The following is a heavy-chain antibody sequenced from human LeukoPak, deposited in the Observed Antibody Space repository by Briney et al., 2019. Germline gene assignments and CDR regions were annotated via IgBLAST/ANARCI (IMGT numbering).Heavy chain of an antibody. V-gene: IGHV3-30*18. Sequence: GRSLRLSCEGSGFTFSRHGVHWVRQAPGKGLEWVAVISNEGNYKYYGDSVKGRFAISRDNFKNTTYLQMNHLRPEDTAVYFCAKGGHYLFDYWGQGALVTVSS. D-gene: IGHD3-10*01. CDR1: GFTFSRHG. CDR3: AKGGHYLFDY. CDR2: ISNEGNYK. J-gene: IGHJ4*02.